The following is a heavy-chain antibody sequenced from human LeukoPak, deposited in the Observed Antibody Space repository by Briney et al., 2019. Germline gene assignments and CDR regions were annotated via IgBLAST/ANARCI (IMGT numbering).Heavy chain of an antibody. CDR2: ISYDGSNK. CDR1: GFTFSSYA. V-gene: IGHV3-30-3*02. D-gene: IGHD3-9*01. CDR3: AKWGDYDILTGYYDSDY. Sequence: GGSLRLSCAASGFTFSSYAMHWVRQAPGKGLEWVAVISYDGSNKYYADSVKGRFTISRDNSKNTLYLQMNSLRAEDTAVYYCAKWGDYDILTGYYDSDYWGHGTLVTVS. J-gene: IGHJ4*01.